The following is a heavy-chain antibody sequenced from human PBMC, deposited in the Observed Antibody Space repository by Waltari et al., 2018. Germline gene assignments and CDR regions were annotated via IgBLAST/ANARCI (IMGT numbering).Heavy chain of an antibody. CDR1: GDSMSTRDY. CDR2: VRGDGKT. CDR3: ARDRGRGLYLDT. Sequence: QLQLQESGPGLVKPSGTLSLICAVSGDSMSTRDYWSWVRQPPGKGLEWTGQVRGDGKTNYNPSFASRVTMSLDTSTYHFALKLTSATAADTALYYCARDRGRGLYLDTWGQGTLVTVS. J-gene: IGHJ4*02. D-gene: IGHD1-1*01. V-gene: IGHV4-4*02.